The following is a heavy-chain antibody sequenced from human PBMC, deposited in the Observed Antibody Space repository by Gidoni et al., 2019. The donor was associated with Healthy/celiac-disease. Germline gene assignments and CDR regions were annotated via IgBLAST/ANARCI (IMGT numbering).Heavy chain of an antibody. V-gene: IGHV3-7*03. CDR3: AREVDTAMAADAFDI. J-gene: IGHJ3*02. CDR1: GFTLSSYW. Sequence: EVQLVESVGGLVQPGGSLRLSCAASGFTLSSYWMSWVRQAPGKGLEWVANIKQDGSEKYYVDSVKGRFTISRDNAKNSLYLQMNSLRAEDTAVYYCAREVDTAMAADAFDIWGQGTMVTVSS. D-gene: IGHD5-18*01. CDR2: IKQDGSEK.